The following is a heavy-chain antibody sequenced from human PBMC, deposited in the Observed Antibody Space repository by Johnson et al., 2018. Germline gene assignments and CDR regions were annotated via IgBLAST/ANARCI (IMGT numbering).Heavy chain of an antibody. V-gene: IGHV3-49*03. CDR2: NRSKASGGTT. D-gene: IGHD1-26*01. Sequence: VQLVQSGGGLVEPGRSLRLSCTASGFSFDDYAVNWLRQGPGKGLEWVGFNRSKASGGTTEYAASVKGRFTISRDNSKNTLYLQMNSLRTDDTAVYFFAKATAIVGADICYLDYWGQGTLVTVSS. J-gene: IGHJ4*02. CDR3: AKATAIVGADICYLDY. CDR1: GFSFDDYA.